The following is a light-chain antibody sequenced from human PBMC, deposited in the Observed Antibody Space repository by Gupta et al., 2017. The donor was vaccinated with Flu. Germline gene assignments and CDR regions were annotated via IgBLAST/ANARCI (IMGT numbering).Light chain of an antibody. CDR1: GSDVGTYNR. V-gene: IGLV2-18*02. Sequence: QSALTQPPSVSGSPGQSVTISCTGTGSDVGTYNRVSWYRQPPGTAPKLIIYEVSNRPSGVPDRFSGSKSGNTASLTISGLQGEDEADYYCSSYTSSYTFVFGTGTKVTV. J-gene: IGLJ1*01. CDR3: SSYTSSYTFV. CDR2: EVS.